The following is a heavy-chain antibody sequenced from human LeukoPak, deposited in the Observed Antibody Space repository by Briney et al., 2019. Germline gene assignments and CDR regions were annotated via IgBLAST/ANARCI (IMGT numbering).Heavy chain of an antibody. CDR1: GFTFSSYG. CDR2: ISYDGSNK. V-gene: IGHV3-30*03. J-gene: IGHJ6*02. Sequence: GGSLRLSCAASGFTFSSYGMHWVRQAPGKGLEWVAVISYDGSNKYYADSVKGRFTISRDNSKNTLYLQMNSLRAEDTAVYYCASSTQQARTYYYGMDVWGQGTTVTVSS. D-gene: IGHD2-2*01. CDR3: ASSTQQARTYYYGMDV.